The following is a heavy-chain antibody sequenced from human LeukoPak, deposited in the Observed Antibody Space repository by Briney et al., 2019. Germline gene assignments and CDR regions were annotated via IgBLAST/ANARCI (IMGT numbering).Heavy chain of an antibody. CDR1: GFTFSSYS. CDR3: ARDQSIVGATWFDY. D-gene: IGHD1-26*01. CDR2: ISSSSSYI. Sequence: GGSLRLSCAASGFTFSSYSMNWVRQAPGKGLEWVSSISSSSSYIYYADSVKGRFTISRDNAKNSLYLQMNSLRAEDTAVFYCARDQSIVGATWFDYWGQGTLVTVSS. V-gene: IGHV3-21*01. J-gene: IGHJ4*02.